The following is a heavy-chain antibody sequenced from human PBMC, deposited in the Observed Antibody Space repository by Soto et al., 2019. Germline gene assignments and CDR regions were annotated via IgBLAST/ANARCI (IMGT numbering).Heavy chain of an antibody. Sequence: EVQLVESGGGSVQPGGSLRLSCAASGFTFSSYWMHWVRQAPGKGLVWVSRIKSDGRGTYYADSVKGRLTISRDNAKNTLYLQMNRRRAEDTAVYYCARGDGDYYDGNGYLGRHWGQGALVTVSS. D-gene: IGHD3-22*01. CDR2: IKSDGRGT. CDR1: GFTFSSYW. CDR3: ARGDGDYYDGNGYLGRH. J-gene: IGHJ4*02. V-gene: IGHV3-74*01.